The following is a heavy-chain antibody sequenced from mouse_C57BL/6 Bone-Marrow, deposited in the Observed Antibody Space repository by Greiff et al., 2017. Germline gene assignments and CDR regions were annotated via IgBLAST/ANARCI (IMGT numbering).Heavy chain of an antibody. CDR2: INPSNVGT. CDR1: GYTFHSYW. J-gene: IGHJ4*01. Sequence: QVQLQQPGTELVKPGASVKLSCKASGYTFHSYWLHWVKQRPGQGLEWIGNINPSNVGTNYNEKFKSKATLTVDNSSSTAYMQLSSLTSEDSAVDYCARDDYDAMDYWGQGTSVTVSS. CDR3: ARDDYDAMDY. V-gene: IGHV1-53*01.